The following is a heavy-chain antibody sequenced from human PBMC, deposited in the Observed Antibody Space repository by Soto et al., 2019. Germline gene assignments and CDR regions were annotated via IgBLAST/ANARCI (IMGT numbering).Heavy chain of an antibody. V-gene: IGHV1-46*01. Sequence: ASVKVSCKASGYTFTRYYMHWSRQSPGQGLEWMGIINPSDDATSYAEKFQGRLTMTKDTSTSTVYMEMSSLRSEDTAVYYCARDLTREGDYYGRSGYYLDYWGQGTLVTVSS. J-gene: IGHJ4*02. D-gene: IGHD3-22*01. CDR1: GYTFTRYY. CDR2: INPSDDAT. CDR3: ARDLTREGDYYGRSGYYLDY.